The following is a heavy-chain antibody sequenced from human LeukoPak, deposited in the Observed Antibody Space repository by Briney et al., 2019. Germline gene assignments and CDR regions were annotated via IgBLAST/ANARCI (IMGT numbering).Heavy chain of an antibody. CDR1: GFTFSSYS. J-gene: IGHJ4*02. CDR2: ISSSSSTI. Sequence: PGGSLRLSCAASGFTFSSYSMNWVRQAPGKGLEWVSYISSSSSTIYYADSVKGRFTISRDNAKNSLYLQMNSLRAEDTAVYYCASTWGHYYDSSGYHALSFDYWGQGTLVTVSS. V-gene: IGHV3-48*01. CDR3: ASTWGHYYDSSGYHALSFDY. D-gene: IGHD3-22*01.